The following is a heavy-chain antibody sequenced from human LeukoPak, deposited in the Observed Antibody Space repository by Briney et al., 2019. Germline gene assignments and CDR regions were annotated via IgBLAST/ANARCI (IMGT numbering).Heavy chain of an antibody. Sequence: ASVKVSCKASGYAFINYGITWVRQAPGQGLEWMRWRSPYNGKTNYAQKLQGRVTMTTDTSTNTAYMELRSLRSDDTAVYYCARGGIDIVTVPVSNWFDPWGQGTLVTVSS. V-gene: IGHV1-18*01. CDR3: ARGGIDIVTVPVSNWFDP. CDR2: RSPYNGKT. CDR1: GYAFINYG. D-gene: IGHD2/OR15-2a*01. J-gene: IGHJ5*02.